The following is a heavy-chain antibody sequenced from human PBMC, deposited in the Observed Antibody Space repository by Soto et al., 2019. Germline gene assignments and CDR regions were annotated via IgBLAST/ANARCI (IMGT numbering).Heavy chain of an antibody. Sequence: SETLSLTCAVSGGSISGGGYSWIWIRQPPGKGLECIGYIYHTGSTYYNPSLQSRVTISVDRSKNQFSLNLSSVTAADTALYYCAAVVIAASTTIDYWGLGTLVTVSS. V-gene: IGHV4-30-2*01. CDR1: GGSISGGGYS. CDR3: AAVVIAASTTIDY. D-gene: IGHD2-15*01. CDR2: IYHTGST. J-gene: IGHJ4*02.